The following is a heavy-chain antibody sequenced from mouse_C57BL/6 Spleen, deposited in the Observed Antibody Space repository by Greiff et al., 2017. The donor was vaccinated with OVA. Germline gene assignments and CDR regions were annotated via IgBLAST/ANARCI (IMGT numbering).Heavy chain of an antibody. Sequence: QVQLQQPGAELVKPGASVKLSCKASGYTFTSYWMHWVKQRPGQGLEWIGMIHPNSGSTNYNEKFKSKATLTVDKSSSTAYMQLSSLTSEDSAVYYCAREGFGDAMDYWGQGTSVTVSS. CDR2: IHPNSGST. CDR1: GYTFTSYW. CDR3: AREGFGDAMDY. J-gene: IGHJ4*01. V-gene: IGHV1-64*01.